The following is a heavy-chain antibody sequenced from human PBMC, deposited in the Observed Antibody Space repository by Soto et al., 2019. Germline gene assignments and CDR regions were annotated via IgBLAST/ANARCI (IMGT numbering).Heavy chain of an antibody. CDR3: TTDPIYRAWSQPLDY. J-gene: IGHJ4*02. CDR1: GFTFGNAW. CDR2: IKSKTDGGTT. V-gene: IGHV3-15*01. Sequence: GGSLRLSCAASGFTFGNAWMSWVRQAPGKGLEWVGRIKSKTDGGTTDYAAPVKGRFTISRDDSKNTLYLQMNSLKTEDTAVYYCTTDPIYRAWSQPLDYWGQGTLVTVSS. D-gene: IGHD1-26*01.